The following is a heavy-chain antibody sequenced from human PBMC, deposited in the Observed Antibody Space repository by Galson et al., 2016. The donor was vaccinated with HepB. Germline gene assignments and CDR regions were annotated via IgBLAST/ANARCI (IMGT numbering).Heavy chain of an antibody. CDR1: GASISGHS. Sequence: ETLSLTCAVSGASISGHSWSWIRQPPGKGLEWIGYVHYSGTTNYNPSLKSRVSISIDTSKPHFSLRLTSLTAADTAIYFCARDGRAWVGLDVWGQGTTVTVSS. CDR2: VHYSGTT. J-gene: IGHJ6*02. V-gene: IGHV4-59*11. D-gene: IGHD3/OR15-3a*01. CDR3: ARDGRAWVGLDV.